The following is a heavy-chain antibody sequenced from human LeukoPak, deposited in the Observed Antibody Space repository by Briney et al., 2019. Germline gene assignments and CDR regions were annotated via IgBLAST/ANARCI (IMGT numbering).Heavy chain of an antibody. CDR2: IKGDERST. V-gene: IGHV3-74*01. CDR1: GFTVSSNY. Sequence: GGSLRLFCAASGFTVSSNYMSWVRQAPGKGLVWVSRIKGDERSTNYADSVKGRFTISRDNAKNTVYLEMISLRAEDTAVYYCVRGQLWSYYHDYWGQGTLVTVSS. D-gene: IGHD5-18*01. J-gene: IGHJ4*02. CDR3: VRGQLWSYYHDY.